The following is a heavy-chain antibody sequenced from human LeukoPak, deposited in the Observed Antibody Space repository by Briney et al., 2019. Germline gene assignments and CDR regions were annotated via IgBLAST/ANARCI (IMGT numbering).Heavy chain of an antibody. D-gene: IGHD4-17*01. Sequence: GESLKISCKGSGYSFANYWIAWVRQMPGKGLEWMGIIYPGDSDTTYRPSFQGQVTISADKSISTAYLQWSSLKASDTAMYYCARQSYGDATDWFDPWGQGTLVTVSS. J-gene: IGHJ5*02. CDR3: ARQSYGDATDWFDP. V-gene: IGHV5-51*01. CDR2: IYPGDSDT. CDR1: GYSFANYW.